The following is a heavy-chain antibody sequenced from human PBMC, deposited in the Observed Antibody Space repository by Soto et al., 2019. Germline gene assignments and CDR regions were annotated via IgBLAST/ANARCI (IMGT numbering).Heavy chain of an antibody. CDR3: ARGVTPIDY. V-gene: IGHV1-18*01. J-gene: IGHJ4*02. Sequence: QVQLVQSGAEVKKPGASVKVSCKTSGYTFPNFGLSWLRQAPGQGLEWMGWISAYNGNTNYAQNFQGRVTMTTDTSTSTAYMELRSLRSDDTAVYYCARGVTPIDYWGQGTLVTVSS. D-gene: IGHD2-21*02. CDR2: ISAYNGNT. CDR1: GYTFPNFG.